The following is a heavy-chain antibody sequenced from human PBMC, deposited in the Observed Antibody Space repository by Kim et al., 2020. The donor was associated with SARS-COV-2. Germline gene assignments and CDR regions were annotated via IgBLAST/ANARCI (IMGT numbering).Heavy chain of an antibody. D-gene: IGHD6-19*01. V-gene: IGHV3-73*01. CDR2: IRSKANSYET. CDR1: GFSLSGSS. Sequence: GGSLRLSCAASGFSLSGSSVHWVRQASGKGLEWVGRIRSKANSYETAYAASVKNRFTISSDDSKNTAYLQMNSLKTEDTAVYYCARVNPIAGGWYDAFDISGQGKMVTVSS. J-gene: IGHJ3*02. CDR3: ARVNPIAGGWYDAFDI.